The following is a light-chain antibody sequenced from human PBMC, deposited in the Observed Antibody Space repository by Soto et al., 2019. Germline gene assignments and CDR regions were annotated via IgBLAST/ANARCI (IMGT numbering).Light chain of an antibody. J-gene: IGKJ1*01. V-gene: IGKV1-5*03. Sequence: DIQMTQSPSTLSASVGDRVTITCRASQSISTWLAWYQQKPGKAPNLLIYNASSIEPGIPSRFSGRGSGTEFTLTISSLQPDDFATYYCQQYSSYPWTFGQGTEVEIK. CDR1: QSISTW. CDR2: NAS. CDR3: QQYSSYPWT.